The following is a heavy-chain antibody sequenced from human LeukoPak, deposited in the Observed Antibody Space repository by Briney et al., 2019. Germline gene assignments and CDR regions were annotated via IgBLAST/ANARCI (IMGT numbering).Heavy chain of an antibody. Sequence: GGSLRLSCAASGFTVSSNYMSWVRQAPGKGLEWVSVIYSGGSTYYADSVKGRFTISRDNSKNTLYLQMNSLRAEDTAVYYCARALDYYDSSGLLYWGQGTLVTVSS. CDR1: GFTVSSNY. V-gene: IGHV3-53*01. CDR3: ARALDYYDSSGLLY. CDR2: IYSGGST. D-gene: IGHD3-22*01. J-gene: IGHJ4*02.